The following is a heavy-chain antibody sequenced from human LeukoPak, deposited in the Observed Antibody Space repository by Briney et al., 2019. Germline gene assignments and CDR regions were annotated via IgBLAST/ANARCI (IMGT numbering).Heavy chain of an antibody. CDR3: AISGSWFHPLEYFQH. D-gene: IGHD6-13*01. V-gene: IGHV4-34*01. Sequence: SETLSLTCAVYGGSFSGYYWSWIRQPPGKGLEWIGEINHSGSTNYNPSLKSRVTISVDTSKNQFSLKLSSVTAADTAVYYCAISGSWFHPLEYFQHWGQGTLVTVSS. CDR1: GGSFSGYY. J-gene: IGHJ1*01. CDR2: INHSGST.